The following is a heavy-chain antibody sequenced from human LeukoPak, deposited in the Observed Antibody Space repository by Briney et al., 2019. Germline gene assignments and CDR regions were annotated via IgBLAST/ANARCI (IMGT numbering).Heavy chain of an antibody. CDR3: ARADSSGYYLYDAFDI. V-gene: IGHV1-2*02. Sequence: ASVKVSCKASGYTFTGYYMHWVRQAPGQGLEWMGWINPNSGGTNYAQKFQGRVTMSVDTSKNQFSLKLSSVTAADTAVYYCARADSSGYYLYDAFDIWGQGTMVTVSS. D-gene: IGHD3-22*01. CDR1: GYTFTGYY. J-gene: IGHJ3*02. CDR2: INPNSGGT.